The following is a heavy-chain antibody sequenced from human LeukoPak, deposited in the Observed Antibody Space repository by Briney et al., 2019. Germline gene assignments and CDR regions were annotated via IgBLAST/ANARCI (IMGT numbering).Heavy chain of an antibody. V-gene: IGHV4-34*01. Sequence: SETLSLACAVYGGSFSGYYWSWIRQPPGKGLEWIGEINHSGSTNYNPSPKSRVTISVDTSKNQFSLKLSSVTAADTAVYYCARVGRWLQLNFDYWGQGTLVTVSS. CDR2: INHSGST. J-gene: IGHJ4*02. CDR1: GGSFSGYY. D-gene: IGHD5-24*01. CDR3: ARVGRWLQLNFDY.